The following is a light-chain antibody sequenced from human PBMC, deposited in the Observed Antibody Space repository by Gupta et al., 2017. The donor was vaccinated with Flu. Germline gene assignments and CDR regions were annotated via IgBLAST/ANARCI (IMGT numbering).Light chain of an antibody. CDR2: WAS. J-gene: IGKJ1*01. Sequence: LGERATINGKSSQSGLYSASNKNYLAWYQQKPGQPPRLLIYWASTRATGVPDRFSGSGSGTDFTLTISSLQAEDVAVYYCQQYDSSPPWTFGQGTRVEIK. CDR3: QQYDSSPPWT. V-gene: IGKV4-1*01. CDR1: QSGLYSASNKNY.